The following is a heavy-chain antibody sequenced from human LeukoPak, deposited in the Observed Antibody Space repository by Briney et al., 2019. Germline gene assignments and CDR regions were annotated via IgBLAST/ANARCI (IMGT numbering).Heavy chain of an antibody. D-gene: IGHD6-6*01. V-gene: IGHV3-48*04. CDR2: ISSGRPTT. CDR3: ARGGTARPDY. J-gene: IGHJ4*02. CDR1: GFTFSNYG. Sequence: GGSLRLSCAASGFTFSNYGMNWVRQAPGSGLQWVSYISSGRPTTNYAPSVRGRFTVSRDNAKSSLYLQMNNLRVEDTGVYYCARGGTARPDYWGQGTLVTVSS.